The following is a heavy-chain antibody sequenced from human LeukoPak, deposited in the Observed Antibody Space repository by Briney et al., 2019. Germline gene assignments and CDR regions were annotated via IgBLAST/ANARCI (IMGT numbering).Heavy chain of an antibody. CDR1: GFTVSSNY. CDR2: ISSSGSTI. Sequence: GGSLRLSCAASGFTVSSNYMNWVRQAPGKGLEWVSYISSSGSTIYYADSVKGRFTISRDNAKNSLYLQMNSLRAEDTAVYYCARGSPDSSSSVDFDYWGQGTLVTVSS. V-gene: IGHV3-48*03. J-gene: IGHJ4*02. D-gene: IGHD6-6*01. CDR3: ARGSPDSSSSVDFDY.